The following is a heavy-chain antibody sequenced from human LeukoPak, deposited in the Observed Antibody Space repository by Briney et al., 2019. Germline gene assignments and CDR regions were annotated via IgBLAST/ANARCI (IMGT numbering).Heavy chain of an antibody. V-gene: IGHV3-73*01. CDR2: IRSTANGYAT. D-gene: IGHD3-10*01. CDR1: GFTLSTYA. CDR3: TGNYYGSGSYADFDY. J-gene: IGHJ4*02. Sequence: GGSLRLSCAASGFTLSTYAMHWVRQASGKGLEWVGRIRSTANGYATAYAASVKGRFTISRDDSKNTAYLQMDSLKTEDTAVYYCTGNYYGSGSYADFDYWGQGTLVTVSS.